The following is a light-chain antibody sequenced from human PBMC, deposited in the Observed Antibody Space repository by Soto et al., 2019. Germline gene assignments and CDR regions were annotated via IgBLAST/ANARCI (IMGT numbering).Light chain of an antibody. CDR2: GAS. CDR3: QQYGSSPQT. J-gene: IGKJ1*01. CDR1: QSVSSSS. Sequence: EIVLTQSPGTLSSSPGERAALSCRASQSVSSSSLAWYQQKPGQAPRLLVYGASSRATGVPDRFSGSGSGTDFTLIISSLRPEDFALYFCQQYGSSPQTFGQGTKVESK. V-gene: IGKV3-20*01.